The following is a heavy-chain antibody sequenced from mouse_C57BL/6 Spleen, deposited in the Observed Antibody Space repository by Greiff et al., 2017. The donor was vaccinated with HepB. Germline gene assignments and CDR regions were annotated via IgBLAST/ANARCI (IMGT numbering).Heavy chain of an antibody. Sequence: VQLQQSGTVLARPGASVKMSCKTSGYTFTSYWMHWVKQRPGQGLEWIGAIYPGNSDTSYNQKFKGKAKLTAVTSASTAYMELSSLTNEDSAVYYCTRSGYYGSSSGFAYWGQGTLVTVSA. J-gene: IGHJ3*01. CDR2: IYPGNSDT. CDR1: GYTFTSYW. D-gene: IGHD1-1*01. CDR3: TRSGYYGSSSGFAY. V-gene: IGHV1-5*01.